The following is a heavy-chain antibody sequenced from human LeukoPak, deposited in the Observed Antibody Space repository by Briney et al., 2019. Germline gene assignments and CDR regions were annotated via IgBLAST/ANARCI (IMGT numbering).Heavy chain of an antibody. D-gene: IGHD3-16*01. CDR2: ISAYNGNT. J-gene: IGHJ4*02. Sequence: ASVKVSCKASGYTFTSYGIIWVRQAPGQGLEWMGWISAYNGNTNYAQKPQGRVTMTTDTSTSTAYMEVRSLRSDDTGVYYCARGTPGDDYVWGSPPEFDYWGQGTLVTVSS. CDR3: ARGTPGDDYVWGSPPEFDY. CDR1: GYTFTSYG. V-gene: IGHV1-18*01.